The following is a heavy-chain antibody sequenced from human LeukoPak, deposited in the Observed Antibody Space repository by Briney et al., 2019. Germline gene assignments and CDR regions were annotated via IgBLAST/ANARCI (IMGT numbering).Heavy chain of an antibody. J-gene: IGHJ4*02. CDR2: ISAYNGNT. CDR1: GYTFTSYG. CDR3: ARDPASYCSGGSCYSDY. Sequence: ASVNVSCKASGYTFTSYGVSWVRQAPGQGLEWMGWISAYNGNTNYAQKLQGRVTMTTDTSTSTAYMELRSLRSDDTAVYYCARDPASYCSGGSCYSDYWGQGTLVTVSS. D-gene: IGHD2-15*01. V-gene: IGHV1-18*01.